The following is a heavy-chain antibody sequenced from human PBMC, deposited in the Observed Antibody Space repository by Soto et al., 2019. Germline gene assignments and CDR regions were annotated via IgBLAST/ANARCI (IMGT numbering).Heavy chain of an antibody. Sequence: ASVKVSCKASVYTFISYAIHWVRQAPGQRLEWMGWINAGNGNTKDSQKFQGRVTITRDTSASTAYMELTSLRSEDTAVYYCARELQGLYYFDYWGQGTLVTVSS. CDR3: ARELQGLYYFDY. J-gene: IGHJ4*02. CDR1: VYTFISYA. V-gene: IGHV1-3*01. D-gene: IGHD2-15*01. CDR2: INAGNGNT.